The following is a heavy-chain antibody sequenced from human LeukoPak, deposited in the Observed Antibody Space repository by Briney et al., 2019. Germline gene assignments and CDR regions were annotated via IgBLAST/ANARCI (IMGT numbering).Heavy chain of an antibody. CDR3: ARDRGRDYDFWSGYSFAEYFQH. CDR2: ISSSSSYI. V-gene: IGHV3-21*01. J-gene: IGHJ1*01. D-gene: IGHD3-3*01. CDR1: GFTFSSYS. Sequence: TGGSLRLSCAASGFTFSSYSMNWVRQAPGKGLEWVSSISSSSSYIYYADSVKGRFTISRDNAKNSLYLQMNSLRAEDTAVYYCARDRGRDYDFWSGYSFAEYFQHWGQGTLVTVSS.